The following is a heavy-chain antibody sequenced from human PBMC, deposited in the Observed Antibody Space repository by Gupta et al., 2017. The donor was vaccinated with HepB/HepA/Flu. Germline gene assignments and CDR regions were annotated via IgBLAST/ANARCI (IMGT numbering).Heavy chain of an antibody. CDR3: AREPCIAVAGICYYYGMDV. CDR1: GASVSSNSAA. J-gene: IGHJ6*02. Sequence: QVQLQQSGPGLVKPSQTLSLTCAISGASVSSNSAAWNWIRQSPSRGLEWLGRTYYRSKWYNDYAVSVKSRITINPDTSKNQFSLQLNSVTPEDTAVYYCAREPCIAVAGICYYYGMDVWGQGTTVTVSS. V-gene: IGHV6-1*01. D-gene: IGHD6-19*01. CDR2: TYYRSKWYN.